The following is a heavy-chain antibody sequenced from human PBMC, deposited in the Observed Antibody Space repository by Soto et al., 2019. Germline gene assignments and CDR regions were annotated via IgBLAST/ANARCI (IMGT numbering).Heavy chain of an antibody. Sequence: QVQLQESGPGLVKPSQTLSLTCTVSGGSISSGDYYWSWIRQPPGKGLEWIGYIYYSGSTYYNPSLNSRVTTAVDTSTNQFSLKLSSVTAADTAVYYCARVDTAMVPDYWGQGTLVTVSS. CDR2: IYYSGST. D-gene: IGHD5-18*01. V-gene: IGHV4-30-4*01. J-gene: IGHJ4*02. CDR3: ARVDTAMVPDY. CDR1: GGSISSGDYY.